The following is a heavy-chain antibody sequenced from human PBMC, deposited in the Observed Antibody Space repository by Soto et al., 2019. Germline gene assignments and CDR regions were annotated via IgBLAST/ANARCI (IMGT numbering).Heavy chain of an antibody. V-gene: IGHV3-9*01. Sequence: GGSLRLSCAASGFTFDDYAMHWVRQAPGKGLEWVSGISWNSGSIGYADSVKGRFTISRDNAKNSLYLQMNSLRAEDTALYYCAKDIWTNWGYFTAFDIWGQGTMVTVSS. CDR3: AKDIWTNWGYFTAFDI. CDR1: GFTFDDYA. D-gene: IGHD7-27*01. J-gene: IGHJ3*02. CDR2: ISWNSGSI.